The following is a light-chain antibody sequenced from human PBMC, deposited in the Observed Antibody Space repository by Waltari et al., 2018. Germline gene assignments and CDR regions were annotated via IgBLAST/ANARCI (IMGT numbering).Light chain of an antibody. CDR3: ATWDDSLNGGV. CDR1: SSNIGNNA. CDR2: DDS. V-gene: IGLV1-36*01. J-gene: IGLJ3*02. Sequence: QSVLTQPPSVSEAPRQRVTISCSGSSSNIGNNAVHWYQQLPGKAPRLLIYDDSLLLSVVSDRFSGSKSGTSAFLAISGLQSEDEALYYCATWDDSLNGGVFGGGTKLTVL.